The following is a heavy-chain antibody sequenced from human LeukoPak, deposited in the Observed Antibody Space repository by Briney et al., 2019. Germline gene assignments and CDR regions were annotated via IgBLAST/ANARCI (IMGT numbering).Heavy chain of an antibody. CDR1: GYTFTSYG. CDR3: ARAPRVAAAGLLDY. D-gene: IGHD6-13*01. V-gene: IGHV1-18*04. J-gene: IGHJ4*02. CDR2: ISAYNGNT. Sequence: ASVKVSRKASGYTFTSYGISWVRQAPGQGLEWMGWISAYNGNTNYAQKLQGRVTMTTDTSTSTAYMELRSLRSDDTAVYYCARAPRVAAAGLLDYWGQGTLVTVSS.